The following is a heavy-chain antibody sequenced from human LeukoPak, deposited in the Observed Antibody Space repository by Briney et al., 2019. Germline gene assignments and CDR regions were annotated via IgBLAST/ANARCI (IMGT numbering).Heavy chain of an antibody. Sequence: ASVKVSCKVSGYTLTELSMHWVRQAPGKGLEWMGGFDPEDGETIYAQKFQGRVTMTEDTSTDTAYMELSRLESEDTAVYYCAKAGGPRPWFDPWGQGTLVTVSS. CDR3: AKAGGPRPWFDP. CDR2: FDPEDGET. J-gene: IGHJ5*02. V-gene: IGHV1-24*01. CDR1: GYTLTELS. D-gene: IGHD3-16*01.